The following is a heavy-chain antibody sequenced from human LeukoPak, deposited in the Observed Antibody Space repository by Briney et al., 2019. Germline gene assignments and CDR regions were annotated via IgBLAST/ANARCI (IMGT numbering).Heavy chain of an antibody. CDR1: GFTFSSYS. CDR2: ISSSSSYI. Sequence: GGSLRLXCAASGFTFSSYSMNWVRQAPGKGLEWVSSISSSSSYIYYADSVKGRFTISRDNAKNSLYLQMNSLRAEDTAVYYCARLDFWSGYYTHDYWGQGTLVTVSS. J-gene: IGHJ4*02. V-gene: IGHV3-21*01. CDR3: ARLDFWSGYYTHDY. D-gene: IGHD3-3*01.